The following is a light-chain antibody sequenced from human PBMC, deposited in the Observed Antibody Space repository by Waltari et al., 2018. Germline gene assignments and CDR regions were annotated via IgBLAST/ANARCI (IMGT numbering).Light chain of an antibody. J-gene: IGLJ2*01. CDR2: DVT. CDR3: YSFAGTYTFVV. CDR1: SRSVGAYYY. Sequence: SALTQPRSVSGSPGQSFTISCTGTSRSVGAYYYVSWFQQYPGKAPKLVIYDVTQRPSGVPDRFSGFKSGNTAYLTISGLQAEDEADYFCYSFAGTYTFVVFGGGTKLTVL. V-gene: IGLV2-11*01.